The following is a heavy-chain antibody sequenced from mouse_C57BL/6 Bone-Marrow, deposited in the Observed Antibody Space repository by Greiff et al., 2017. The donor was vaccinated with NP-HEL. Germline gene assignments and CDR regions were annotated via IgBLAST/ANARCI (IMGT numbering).Heavy chain of an antibody. J-gene: IGHJ4*01. CDR1: GFNVSEVW. CDR2: IRNKANNHAT. Sequence: EVKVEESGGGLVQPGGSMKLSCGASGFNVSEVWREWGGEAPEKGLEWVAEIRNKANNHATYYAESVKGRFTISRDDSKSSVYLQMNSLRAEDTGIYYCTRDGYWGAMDYWGQGTSVTVSS. D-gene: IGHD2-3*01. CDR3: TRDGYWGAMDY. V-gene: IGHV6-6*01.